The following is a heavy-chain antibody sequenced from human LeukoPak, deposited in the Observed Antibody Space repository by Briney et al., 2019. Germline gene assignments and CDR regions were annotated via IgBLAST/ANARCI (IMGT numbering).Heavy chain of an antibody. Sequence: GGSLRLSCSASGFSFSSYAMHWVRQAPGKGLEYVSGISNNGGSPYYADSVEGRFTISRDNSKNTLSLQTSSLRPEDTAVYYCVKDGGAAGIGWRFDYWGQGTQVTVSS. CDR2: ISNNGGSP. CDR1: GFSFSSYA. D-gene: IGHD6-19*01. J-gene: IGHJ4*02. CDR3: VKDGGAAGIGWRFDY. V-gene: IGHV3-64D*06.